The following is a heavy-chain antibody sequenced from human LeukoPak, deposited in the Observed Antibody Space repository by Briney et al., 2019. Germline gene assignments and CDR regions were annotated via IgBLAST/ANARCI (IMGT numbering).Heavy chain of an antibody. CDR2: INHSGST. J-gene: IGHJ5*02. V-gene: IGHV4-34*01. D-gene: IGHD2-8*01. CDR3: ARRSYGKWFDP. CDR1: GGSFSGYY. Sequence: SETLSLTCAVYGGSFSGYYWSWIRQPPGKGLEWIGEINHSGSTNYNPSLKSRVTISVDTSKIQFSLKLSSVTAADTAVYYCARRSYGKWFDPWGQGTLVTVSS.